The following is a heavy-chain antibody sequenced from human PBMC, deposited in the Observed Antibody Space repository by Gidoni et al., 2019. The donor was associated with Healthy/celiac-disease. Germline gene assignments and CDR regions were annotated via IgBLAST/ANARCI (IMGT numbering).Heavy chain of an antibody. V-gene: IGHV4-39*01. D-gene: IGHD4-17*01. J-gene: IGHJ4*02. CDR1: GGSISSSSYY. Sequence: QLQLQESGPGLVKPSETLSLTCTVSGGSISSSSYYWGWIRQPPGKGLEWIGSIYYSGSTYYNPSLKSRVTISVDTSKNQFSLKLSSVTAADTAVYYCARLDYGDSGSDYWGQGTLVTVSS. CDR2: IYYSGST. CDR3: ARLDYGDSGSDY.